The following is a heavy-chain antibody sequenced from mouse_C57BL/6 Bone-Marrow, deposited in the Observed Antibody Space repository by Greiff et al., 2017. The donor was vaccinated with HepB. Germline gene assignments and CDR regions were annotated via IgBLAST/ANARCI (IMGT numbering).Heavy chain of an antibody. V-gene: IGHV1-64*01. D-gene: IGHD2-2*01. J-gene: IGHJ4*01. Sequence: QVQLQQPGAELVKPGASVKLSCKASGYTFTSYWMHWVKQRPGQGLEWIGMIHPNSGSTNYNEKFKSKATLTVDKSSSTAYMQLSSPTSEDSAVYYCVVTTGYYYAMDYWGQGTSVTVSS. CDR2: IHPNSGST. CDR1: GYTFTSYW. CDR3: VVTTGYYYAMDY.